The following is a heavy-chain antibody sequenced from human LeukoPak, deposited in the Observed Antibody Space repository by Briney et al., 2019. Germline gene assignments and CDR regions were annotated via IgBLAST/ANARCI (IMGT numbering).Heavy chain of an antibody. Sequence: PGGSLRLSCAASGFTFSSYSVNWVRQAPGKGLEWVSSISSSSSYIYYADSVKGRFTISRDNAKNSLYLQMNSLRAEDTAVYYCARDLDVDDAFDIWGQGTMVTVSS. CDR2: ISSSSSYI. D-gene: IGHD1-1*01. CDR3: ARDLDVDDAFDI. J-gene: IGHJ3*02. V-gene: IGHV3-21*01. CDR1: GFTFSSYS.